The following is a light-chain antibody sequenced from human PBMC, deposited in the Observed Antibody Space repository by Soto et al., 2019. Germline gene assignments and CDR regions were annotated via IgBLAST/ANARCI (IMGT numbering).Light chain of an antibody. V-gene: IGLV1-44*01. J-gene: IGLJ1*01. CDR2: RNF. CDR1: ASNIGSKT. Sequence: QSVLTQPPSASGAPGQRVCISCSGSASNIGSKTVDWYQQLPGTAPQLLIHRNFQRPSWVPARFSASTSGTSASLAINALQSEDEADYYCEAWDESMDEYVFGTGTXVTVL. CDR3: EAWDESMDEYV.